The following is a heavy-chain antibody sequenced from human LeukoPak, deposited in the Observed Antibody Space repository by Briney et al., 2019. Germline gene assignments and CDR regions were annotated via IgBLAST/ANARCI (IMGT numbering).Heavy chain of an antibody. Sequence: GASVKVSCKASGGTFTSYAISWVRQAPGQGLEWMGGIIPIFGTANYAQKFQGRVTITADESTSTAYMELSSLRSEDTAVYYCAREYSGYDAAFDYWGRGTLVTVSS. V-gene: IGHV1-69*13. CDR3: AREYSGYDAAFDY. D-gene: IGHD5-12*01. J-gene: IGHJ4*02. CDR1: GGTFTSYA. CDR2: IIPIFGTA.